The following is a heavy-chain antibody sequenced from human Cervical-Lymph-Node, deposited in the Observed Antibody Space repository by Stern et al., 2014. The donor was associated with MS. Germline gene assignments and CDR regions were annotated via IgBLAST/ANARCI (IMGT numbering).Heavy chain of an antibody. CDR3: AKDWGRSSRPDV. D-gene: IGHD6-6*01. J-gene: IGHJ4*02. V-gene: IGHV3-23*04. CDR1: GFTFSSYA. Sequence: EDQLVESGGGLVQPGGSLRLSCAASGFTFSSYAMTWVRQAPGKGLEWVSGISGSGGRTYHEDSVKGRFTISRDNSNNTLYLQMNTLRAEDTAVYYCAKDWGRSSRPDVWGQGTLVTVSS. CDR2: ISGSGGRT.